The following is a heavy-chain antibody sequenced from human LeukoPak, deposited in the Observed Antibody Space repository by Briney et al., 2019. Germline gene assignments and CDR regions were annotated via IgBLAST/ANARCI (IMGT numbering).Heavy chain of an antibody. CDR2: VYPGDSDT. CDR1: GYSFISYW. D-gene: IGHD5-24*01. J-gene: IGHJ4*02. V-gene: IGHV5-51*01. Sequence: GESLKISCKGYGYSFISYWIAWVRQMPGKGLEWMGSVYPGDSDTTYSPSFQGQVTISADKSISTAYVQWSSLRASDTAMYFCARHVRDAYNRRFNYWGQGTLVTVSS. CDR3: ARHVRDAYNRRFNY.